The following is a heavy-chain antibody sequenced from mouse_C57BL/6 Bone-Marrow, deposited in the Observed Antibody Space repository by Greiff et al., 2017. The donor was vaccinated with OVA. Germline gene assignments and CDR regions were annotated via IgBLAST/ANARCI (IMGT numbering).Heavy chain of an antibody. Sequence: VQLQQSGPELVKPGASVKISCKASGYSFTGYYMNWVKQSPEQSLEWIGEINPSTGGTTYNQKFKAKATLTVDKSSSTAYMQLKSLTSEDSAVYYCAREGGYCFAYWGQGTLVTVSA. CDR3: AREGGYCFAY. J-gene: IGHJ3*01. CDR1: GYSFTGYY. D-gene: IGHD1-1*02. V-gene: IGHV1-42*01. CDR2: INPSTGGT.